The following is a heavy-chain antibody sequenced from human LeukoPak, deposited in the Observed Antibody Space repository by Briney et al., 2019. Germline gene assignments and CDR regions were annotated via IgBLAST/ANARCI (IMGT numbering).Heavy chain of an antibody. CDR1: GFTFSTYE. CDR3: ARGVDY. V-gene: IGHV3-48*03. CDR2: IGGSATTI. J-gene: IGHJ4*02. Sequence: GGSLRLSCAASGFTFSTYEMNWVRQAPGKGLKWVSYIGGSATTIYYADSVKGRFTISRDNAKNSLYLQMNSLRADDPAVYYCARGVDYWGQGTLVTVSS.